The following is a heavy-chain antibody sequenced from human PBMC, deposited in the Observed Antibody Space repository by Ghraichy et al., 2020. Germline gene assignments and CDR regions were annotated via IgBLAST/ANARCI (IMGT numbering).Heavy chain of an antibody. V-gene: IGHV3-48*03. CDR1: GFTFSSYE. CDR2: ISSSGSTI. D-gene: IGHD4-17*01. J-gene: IGHJ4*02. Sequence: GSLNISCAASGFTFSSYEMNWVRQAPGKGLEWVSYISSSGSTIYYADSVKGRFTISRDNAKNSLYLQMNSLRAEDTAVYYCARETVTTQVDYWGQGTLVTVSS. CDR3: ARETVTTQVDY.